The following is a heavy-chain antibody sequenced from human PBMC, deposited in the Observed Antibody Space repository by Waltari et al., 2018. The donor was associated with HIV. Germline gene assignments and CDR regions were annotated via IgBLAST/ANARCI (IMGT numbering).Heavy chain of an antibody. V-gene: IGHV3-49*04. CDR3: TRDSIYYYGSGSYFQH. Sequence: ELQLVESGGGLGQPGRSLRLPCTASGFTFGVSAMSWVRQAPGKGLEWVGFFRSKAYGGTTEYAASVKGRFTISRDDSKSIAYLKMNSLKTEDTAVYYCTRDSIYYYGSGSYFQHWGQGTLVTVSS. D-gene: IGHD3-10*01. CDR2: FRSKAYGGTT. CDR1: GFTFGVSA. J-gene: IGHJ1*01.